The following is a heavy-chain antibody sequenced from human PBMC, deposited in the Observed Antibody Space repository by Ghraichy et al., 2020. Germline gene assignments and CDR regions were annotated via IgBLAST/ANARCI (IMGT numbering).Heavy chain of an antibody. CDR1: GFTFNTYT. CDR3: ARDVQLGWVMEPFDY. D-gene: IGHD2-21*01. Sequence: GGSLRLSCAASGFTFNTYTMNWVRQAPGKGLEWVASISISSTYIHYADSVKGRFTISRDNAKNSLSLQVKSLRAEDTAVYFCARDVQLGWVMEPFDYWGQGTLVTVSS. V-gene: IGHV3-21*01. J-gene: IGHJ4*02. CDR2: ISISSTYI.